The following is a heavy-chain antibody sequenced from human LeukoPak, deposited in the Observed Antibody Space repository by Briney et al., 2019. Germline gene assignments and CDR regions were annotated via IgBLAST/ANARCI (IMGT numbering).Heavy chain of an antibody. V-gene: IGHV3-23*01. Sequence: GGSMRLSCAASGFTFSSYAMSWVRQAPGKGLEWVSAISGSGGSTYYADSVKGRFTISRDNSKNTLYLQMNSLRAEDTAVYYCAKEGSYYDFWSGSDSWGQGTLVTVSS. J-gene: IGHJ4*02. CDR1: GFTFSSYA. CDR3: AKEGSYYDFWSGSDS. D-gene: IGHD3-3*01. CDR2: ISGSGGST.